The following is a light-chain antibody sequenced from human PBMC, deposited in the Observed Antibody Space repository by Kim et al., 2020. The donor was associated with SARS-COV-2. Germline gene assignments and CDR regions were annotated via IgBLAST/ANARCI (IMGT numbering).Light chain of an antibody. V-gene: IGKV3-15*01. Sequence: EIVMTQSPATLSLSPGERATLSCRASHSISSSLAWYQQKPGQAPRVLIYGASARATGIPARFSGSGSGTEFTLTISNLQSEDFAVYYCQQYAYWRAFGQGTRLEIK. J-gene: IGKJ5*01. CDR3: QQYAYWRA. CDR1: HSISSS. CDR2: GAS.